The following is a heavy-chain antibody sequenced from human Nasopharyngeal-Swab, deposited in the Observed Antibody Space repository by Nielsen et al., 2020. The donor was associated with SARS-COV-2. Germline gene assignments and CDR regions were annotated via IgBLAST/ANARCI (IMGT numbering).Heavy chain of an antibody. V-gene: IGHV3-30*18. CDR1: GFTFSPHD. J-gene: IGHJ3*02. Sequence: GESLKISCAASGFTFSPHDMHWVRQAPGKGPEWVAVISYDGSNKYYADSVKGRFTISRDNSKNTLYLQMNSLRAEDTAVYYCAKNGGADIAVVPAAIVSSFDIWGQGTMVTVSS. D-gene: IGHD2-2*01. CDR2: ISYDGSNK. CDR3: AKNGGADIAVVPAAIVSSFDI.